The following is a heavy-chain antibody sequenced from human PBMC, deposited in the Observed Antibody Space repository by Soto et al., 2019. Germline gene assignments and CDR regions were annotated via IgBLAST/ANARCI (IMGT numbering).Heavy chain of an antibody. V-gene: IGHV4-59*01. CDR1: GGSITSYY. Sequence: PSETLSLTCTVSGGSITSYYWSWIRQPPGKGLEWIGYIYYSGSTNYNPSLKRRVTISVDTSKNQFSLKLSSVTAADPAVYYCASLYDFWSSYVTYYCELWVQGTMVT. CDR3: ASLYDFWSSYVTYYCEL. CDR2: IYYSGST. D-gene: IGHD3-3*01. J-gene: IGHJ4*02.